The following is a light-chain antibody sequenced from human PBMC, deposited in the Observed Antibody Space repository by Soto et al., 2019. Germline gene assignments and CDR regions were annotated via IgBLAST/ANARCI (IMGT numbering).Light chain of an antibody. Sequence: QSALTQPPSASGSPGQSVTISCTGTSSDVGGYNYVSWYQQYPGKAPKIMIYEVSERPSGVPVRFSGSKSGNTASLTVSGLQAEDEADYYCSSYAGTNNLVFGGGTKLTLL. CDR1: SSDVGGYNY. V-gene: IGLV2-8*01. CDR2: EVS. J-gene: IGLJ3*02. CDR3: SSYAGTNNLV.